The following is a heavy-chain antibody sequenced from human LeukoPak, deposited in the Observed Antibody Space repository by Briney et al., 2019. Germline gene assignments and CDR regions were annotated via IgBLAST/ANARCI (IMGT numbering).Heavy chain of an antibody. CDR3: ASIHLDSGYEPRTDAFDI. J-gene: IGHJ3*02. D-gene: IGHD5-12*01. V-gene: IGHV3-30*03. Sequence: PGGSLRLSCAASGFTFSTYWMSWVRQAPGKGLEWVAVISYDGSNKYYADSVKGRFTISRDNSKNTLYLQMNSLRAEDTAVYYCASIHLDSGYEPRTDAFDIWGQGTMVTVSS. CDR2: ISYDGSNK. CDR1: GFTFSTYW.